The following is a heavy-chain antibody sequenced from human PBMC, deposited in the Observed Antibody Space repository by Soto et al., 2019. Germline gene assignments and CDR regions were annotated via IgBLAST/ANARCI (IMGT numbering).Heavy chain of an antibody. V-gene: IGHV1-3*01. J-gene: IGHJ4*02. CDR2: INAGNGNT. D-gene: IGHD3-10*01. Sequence: QVQLVQSGAEVKKPGASVKVSCKASGYTFTSYAMHWVRQAPGQRLEWMGWINAGNGNTKYSQKFQGRVTITRDTSASTAYMELSSLRSEDTAVYYCARDGWVRGATAIESPFDYWGQGTLVTVSS. CDR1: GYTFTSYA. CDR3: ARDGWVRGATAIESPFDY.